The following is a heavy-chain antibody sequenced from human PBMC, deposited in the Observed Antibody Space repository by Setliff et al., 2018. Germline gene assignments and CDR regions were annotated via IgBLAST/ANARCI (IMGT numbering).Heavy chain of an antibody. Sequence: GASVKVSCKASGYTFAIYGVSWVRQAPGQGLEWMGWISAYNGNINYAQKFQGRVTMTTDTYTSTANMELRSLRSDDTAVYYCVRAPPTVVIPPGRAFFDPWGQGTLVTVSS. CDR2: ISAYNGNI. D-gene: IGHD2-2*01. J-gene: IGHJ5*02. CDR1: GYTFAIYG. CDR3: VRAPPTVVIPPGRAFFDP. V-gene: IGHV1-18*01.